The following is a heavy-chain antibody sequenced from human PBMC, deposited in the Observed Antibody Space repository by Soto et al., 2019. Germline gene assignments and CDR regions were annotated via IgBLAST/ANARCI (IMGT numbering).Heavy chain of an antibody. D-gene: IGHD3-10*01. CDR2: INGDGTRA. V-gene: IGHV3-74*01. CDR1: GFTFRNQW. CDR3: ASGGAEGRGDAIDI. J-gene: IGHJ3*02. Sequence: EVQLEESGGGSVQLGESLRVSCVASGFTFRNQWMHWVRQVPGKGLVWVCRINGDGTRASYADFVKGRFTISRDNAQNLLFLQLHSLRVDDTGVYHCASGGAEGRGDAIDIWCPGTTVAVSS.